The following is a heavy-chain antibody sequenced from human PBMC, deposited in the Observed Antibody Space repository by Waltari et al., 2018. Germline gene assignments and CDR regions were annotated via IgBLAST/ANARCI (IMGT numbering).Heavy chain of an antibody. CDR1: GGSISSSY. D-gene: IGHD6-6*01. V-gene: IGHV4-59*01. J-gene: IGHJ6*03. Sequence: QVQLQESGPGLVKPSETLSLTCTVSGGSISSSYWSWIRQPPGKDLEWIGYIYYSGSTNYNPSLKSRVTISVDTSKNQFSLKLSSVTAADTAVYYCARGVRDAASYSSSSPYYYYMDVWGKGTTVTVSS. CDR2: IYYSGST. CDR3: ARGVRDAASYSSSSPYYYYMDV.